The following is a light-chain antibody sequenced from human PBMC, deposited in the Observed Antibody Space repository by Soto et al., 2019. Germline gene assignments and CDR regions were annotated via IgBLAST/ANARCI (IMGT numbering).Light chain of an antibody. CDR1: QSVSSNY. CDR2: GAS. J-gene: IGKJ1*01. V-gene: IGKV3-20*01. Sequence: EIGVTQSPTNLSLSPGERATLSCRASQSVSSNYLAWYQQKPGQAPRLLIYGASNRATGIPDRFSGSGSGTDFTLTISRLEPEDFAVYYCQQYGSSGTFGQGTKVDIK. CDR3: QQYGSSGT.